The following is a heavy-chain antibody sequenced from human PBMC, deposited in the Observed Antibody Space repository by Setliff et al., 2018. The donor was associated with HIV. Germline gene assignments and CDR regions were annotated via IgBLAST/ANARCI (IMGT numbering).Heavy chain of an antibody. J-gene: IGHJ3*01. Sequence: SVKVSCKISGDTFNNYGLNWVRQAPGQGLEWMGGIIPIFKSADYAQKFQGRVTITTDESTSTAYMDLSSLKSEDTAIYYCARTSGDAYNYEGAFDVWGQGTLVTVSS. CDR2: IIPIFKSA. CDR1: GDTFNNYG. D-gene: IGHD5-12*01. V-gene: IGHV1-69*05. CDR3: ARTSGDAYNYEGAFDV.